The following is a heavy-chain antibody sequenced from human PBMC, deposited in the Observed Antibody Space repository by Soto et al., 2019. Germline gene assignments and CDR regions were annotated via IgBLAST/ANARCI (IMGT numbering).Heavy chain of an antibody. CDR3: ARDPPIFGVVIYGMDV. D-gene: IGHD3-3*01. CDR2: INAGNSNT. V-gene: IGHV1-3*01. J-gene: IGHJ6*02. Sequence: ASVKVSCKASGYTFTSYAMHWVRQAPGQRLEWMGWINAGNSNTKYSQKFQGRVTITRDTSASTAYMELSSLRSEDTAVYYCARDPPIFGVVIYGMDVWGQGTTVTVSS. CDR1: GYTFTSYA.